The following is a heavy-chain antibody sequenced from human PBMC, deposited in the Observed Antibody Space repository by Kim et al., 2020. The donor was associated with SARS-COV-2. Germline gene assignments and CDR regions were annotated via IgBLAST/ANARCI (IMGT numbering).Heavy chain of an antibody. V-gene: IGHV4-59*01. CDR3: ARDHREWLQYTANWYFDL. CDR2: IYYSGAT. D-gene: IGHD3-3*01. Sequence: EWTRYIYYSGATNSNPSLRSRVTISVDTSKNQFSLKLSSVTAADTAVYYCARDHREWLQYTANWYFDLWGRGTLVTVSS. J-gene: IGHJ2*01.